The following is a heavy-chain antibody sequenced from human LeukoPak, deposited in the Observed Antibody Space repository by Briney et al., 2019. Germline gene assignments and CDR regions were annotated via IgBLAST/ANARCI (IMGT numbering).Heavy chain of an antibody. CDR1: RGSISSGGYY. Sequence: SETLSLTCTVSRGSISSGGYYWSWIRQHPGKGLEWLGYIYYSGSTYYNPSLKSRVTISVDTSKNQFSLKLSSVTAADTAVYYCASGGYCTNGVCPDYWGQGTLVTVSS. J-gene: IGHJ4*02. CDR3: ASGGYCTNGVCPDY. D-gene: IGHD2-8*01. V-gene: IGHV4-31*03. CDR2: IYYSGST.